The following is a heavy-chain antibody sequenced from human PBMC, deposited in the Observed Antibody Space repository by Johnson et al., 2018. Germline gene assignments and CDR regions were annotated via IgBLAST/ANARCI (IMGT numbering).Heavy chain of an antibody. V-gene: IGHV1-69*01. CDR2: VIPLFGTK. Sequence: QVQLVQSGAEVKKPGSSVKVSCKASGGTLSNYAISWVRQAPGQGLEWMGGVIPLFGTKNYAQKFQGRVSITADESTSTAYMELSSLRSEDTAVYYCAMSGGGGSYQFYYYGLDVWCQGTTVTVSS. J-gene: IGHJ6*02. D-gene: IGHD3-16*02. CDR3: AMSGGGGSYQFYYYGLDV. CDR1: GGTLSNYA.